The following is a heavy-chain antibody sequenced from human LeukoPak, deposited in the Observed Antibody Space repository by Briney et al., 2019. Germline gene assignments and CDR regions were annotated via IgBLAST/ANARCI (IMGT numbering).Heavy chain of an antibody. V-gene: IGHV1-69*13. CDR2: IIPIFGTA. J-gene: IGHJ4*02. Sequence: SVKVSCKASGGXFSSYAISWVRQAPGQGLEWMGGIIPIFGTANYAQKFQGRVTITADESTSTAYMELSSLRSEDTAVYYCARSGMIEYSSSWYSYWGQGTLVTVSS. CDR1: GGXFSSYA. CDR3: ARSGMIEYSSSWYSY. D-gene: IGHD6-13*01.